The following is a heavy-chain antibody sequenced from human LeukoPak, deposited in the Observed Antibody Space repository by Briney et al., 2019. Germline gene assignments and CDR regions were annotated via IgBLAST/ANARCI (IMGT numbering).Heavy chain of an antibody. D-gene: IGHD1-26*01. J-gene: IGHJ3*02. V-gene: IGHV4-59*01. Sequence: TSETLSLTCTVSGGSISSYYWSWIRQPPGKGLEWIGYIYYSGSTNYNPSLKSRVTISVDTSKNQFSLKLSSVTAADTAVYYCARVVGSYAFDIWGQGTMVTVSS. CDR2: IYYSGST. CDR1: GGSISSYY. CDR3: ARVVGSYAFDI.